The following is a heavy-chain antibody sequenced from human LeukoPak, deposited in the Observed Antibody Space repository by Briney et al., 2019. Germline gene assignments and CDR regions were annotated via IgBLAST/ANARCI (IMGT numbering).Heavy chain of an antibody. Sequence: SETLSLTCTVSGGSISSSSYYWGWIRQPPGKGLEWIGSIYYSGSTYYNPSLKSRVTTSVDKSKNQFSLKLSSVTAADTAVYYCARGDITIGGLNIYWGQGTLVTVSS. J-gene: IGHJ4*02. CDR1: GGSISSSSYY. CDR2: IYYSGST. CDR3: ARGDITIGGLNIY. D-gene: IGHD3-3*01. V-gene: IGHV4-39*07.